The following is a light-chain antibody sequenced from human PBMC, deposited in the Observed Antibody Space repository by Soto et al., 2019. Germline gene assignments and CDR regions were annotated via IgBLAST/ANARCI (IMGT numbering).Light chain of an antibody. CDR3: QQLNSYPLT. CDR1: QGISSY. J-gene: IGKJ4*01. CDR2: AAS. Sequence: IQLTQSPSSLSESVGDRVTISCRASQGISSYLAWYQQKPGKAAKLLIYAASTLQSGVPSRFSGSGSGTDFTLTISRLQPEDFATYYCQQLNSYPLTFGGGTKVEIK. V-gene: IGKV1-9*01.